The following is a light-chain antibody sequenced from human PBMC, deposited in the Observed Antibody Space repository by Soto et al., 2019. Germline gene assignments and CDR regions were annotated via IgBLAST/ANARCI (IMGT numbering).Light chain of an antibody. CDR2: MGS. J-gene: IGKJ4*01. CDR3: QQRSDWPPELT. CDR1: QSLLHKNGNNY. V-gene: IGKV2-28*01. Sequence: IVMTQSPLSLPVTPGEAASISCRSSQSLLHKNGNNYFNWYLQKPGQSPQVLIYMGSNRASGVPDRFSGSASGTDFTLTISSLEPGDFAVYYCQQRSDWPPELTFGGGTKVDIK.